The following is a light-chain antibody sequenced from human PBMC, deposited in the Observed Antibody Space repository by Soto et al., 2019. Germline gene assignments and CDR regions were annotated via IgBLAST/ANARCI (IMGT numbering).Light chain of an antibody. CDR2: ETS. CDR1: HHISNY. V-gene: IGKV1-33*01. Sequence: DIQMTQSPSSLSASVGDRVTITCQASHHISNYLNWYQQKPGKAPKLLIYETSNLEAGIPSRFSGSGSGTDFTLTINSLQREDIATYYSQHYESLPYTFGQGTKLEI. J-gene: IGKJ2*01. CDR3: QHYESLPYT.